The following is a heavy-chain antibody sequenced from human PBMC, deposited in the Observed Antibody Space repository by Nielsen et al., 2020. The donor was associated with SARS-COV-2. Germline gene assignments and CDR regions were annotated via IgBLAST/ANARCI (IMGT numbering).Heavy chain of an antibody. Sequence: GESLKISCAASGFTFDDYGMSWVRQAPGKGLEWVSGINWNGGSTGYADSVKGRFTISRDNAKNSLYLQMNSLRAEDTALYYCAKIAAAGSPDYWGQGTLVTVSS. CDR3: AKIAAAGSPDY. CDR2: INWNGGST. CDR1: GFTFDDYG. D-gene: IGHD6-13*01. J-gene: IGHJ4*02. V-gene: IGHV3-20*04.